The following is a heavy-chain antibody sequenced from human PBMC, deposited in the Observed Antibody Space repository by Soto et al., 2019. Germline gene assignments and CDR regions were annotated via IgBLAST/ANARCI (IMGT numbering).Heavy chain of an antibody. Sequence: GGSLRLSCAASGFTFSSYAMSWVRQAPGKGLEWVSAISGSGGSTYYADSVKGRFTISRDNSKNTLYLQMNSLRAEDTAVYYCAKDHRPSYDILTGPTAFDYWGQGTLVTVSS. CDR3: AKDHRPSYDILTGPTAFDY. CDR2: ISGSGGST. D-gene: IGHD3-9*01. V-gene: IGHV3-23*01. J-gene: IGHJ4*02. CDR1: GFTFSSYA.